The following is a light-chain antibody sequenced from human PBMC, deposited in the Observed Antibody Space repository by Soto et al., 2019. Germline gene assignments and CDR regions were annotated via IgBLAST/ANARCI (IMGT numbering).Light chain of an antibody. CDR2: DVS. CDR1: SSDVGDYNY. V-gene: IGLV2-14*01. Sequence: QSALTQPASVSGSPGQSITISCTGSSSDVGDYNYVSWYQQHPDKAPKLMIYDVSNRPSGVSDRFSGSKSGNTASLTISGLQAEDEADYYCSSYSGSSTSVLFGRGTKLTVL. J-gene: IGLJ2*01. CDR3: SSYSGSSTSVL.